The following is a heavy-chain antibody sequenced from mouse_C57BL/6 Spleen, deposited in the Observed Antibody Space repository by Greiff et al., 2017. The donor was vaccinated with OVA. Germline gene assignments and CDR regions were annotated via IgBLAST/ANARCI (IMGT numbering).Heavy chain of an antibody. J-gene: IGHJ3*01. V-gene: IGHV1-80*01. CDR1: GYAFSSYW. D-gene: IGHD2-13*01. Sequence: VKLQESGAELVKPGASVKISCKASGYAFSSYWMNWVKQRPGKGLEWIGQIYPGDGDTNYNGKFKGKATLTADKSSSTAYMQLSSLTSEDSAVYFCARKGDPAWFAYWGQGTLVTVSA. CDR3: ARKGDPAWFAY. CDR2: IYPGDGDT.